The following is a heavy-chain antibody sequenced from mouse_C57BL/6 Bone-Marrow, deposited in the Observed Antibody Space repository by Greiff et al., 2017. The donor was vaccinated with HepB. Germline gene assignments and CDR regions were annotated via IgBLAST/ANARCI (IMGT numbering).Heavy chain of an antibody. CDR3: ARPSYYWYFDV. CDR2: INPSNGGT. CDR1: GYTFTSYW. V-gene: IGHV1-53*01. Sequence: QVQLQQSGTELVKPGASVKLSCKASGYTFTSYWMHWVKQRPGQGLEWIGNINPSNGGTNYNEKFKSKATLTVDKSSSTAYMQLRSLTSEGSAVYYCARPSYYWYFDVWGTGTTVTVSS. J-gene: IGHJ1*03.